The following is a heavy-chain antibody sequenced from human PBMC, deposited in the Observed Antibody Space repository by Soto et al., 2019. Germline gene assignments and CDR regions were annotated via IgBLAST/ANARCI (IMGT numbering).Heavy chain of an antibody. CDR2: ISDSDGST. CDR3: AKEVEGGWYYFDY. D-gene: IGHD2-15*01. J-gene: IGHJ4*02. CDR1: GFTFSTYA. Sequence: EVQLLESGGGLVQPGGSLTLSCAASGFTFSTYAMTWVRQASGKGLEWVSTISDSDGSTYYADSVKGRFTISRDNSKNTVYLQMNSLRAEDTAVYYCAKEVEGGWYYFDYWGQGTLVTVSS. V-gene: IGHV3-23*01.